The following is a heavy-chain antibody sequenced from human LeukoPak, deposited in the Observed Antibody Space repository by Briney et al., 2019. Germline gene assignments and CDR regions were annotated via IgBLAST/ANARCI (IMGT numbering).Heavy chain of an antibody. CDR3: ASSTPFVVVTAPY. V-gene: IGHV3-11*04. J-gene: IGHJ4*02. CDR2: ISSSGSTI. CDR1: GFTFSDYY. D-gene: IGHD2-21*02. Sequence: GGSLRLSCAASGFTFSDYYMSWIRQAPGKGLEWVSYISSSGSTIYYADSVKGRFTISRDNSKNTLYLQMNSLRAEDTAVYYCASSTPFVVVTAPYWGQGTLVTVSS.